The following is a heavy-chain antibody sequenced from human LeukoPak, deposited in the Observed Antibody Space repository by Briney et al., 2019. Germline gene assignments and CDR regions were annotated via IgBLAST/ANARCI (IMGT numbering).Heavy chain of an antibody. D-gene: IGHD3-3*01. J-gene: IGHJ4*02. V-gene: IGHV1-69*04. CDR2: IIPILGIA. CDR1: GGTFSSYA. CDR3: AREVTIFGVVISFPDY. Sequence: GASVKVSCKASGGTFSSYAISWVRQAPGQGLEWMGRIIPILGIANYAQKLQGRVTMTTDTSTSTAYMELRSLRSDDTAVYYCAREVTIFGVVISFPDYWGQGTLVTVSS.